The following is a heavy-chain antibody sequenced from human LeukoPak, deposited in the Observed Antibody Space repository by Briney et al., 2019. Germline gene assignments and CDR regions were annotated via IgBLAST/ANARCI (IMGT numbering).Heavy chain of an antibody. J-gene: IGHJ4*01. Sequence: GGSLRLSCAASGFTFSSYGMHWVRQAPGKGLEWVSSSGQGVIYYADSVKGRFKISRDNAKNSLFLQMNNLRAEDTAIYYCARDFTSQNFFDQWGQGTLVTVSS. CDR3: ARDFTSQNFFDQ. CDR1: GFTFSSYG. D-gene: IGHD2/OR15-2a*01. CDR2: SGQGVI. V-gene: IGHV3-21*01.